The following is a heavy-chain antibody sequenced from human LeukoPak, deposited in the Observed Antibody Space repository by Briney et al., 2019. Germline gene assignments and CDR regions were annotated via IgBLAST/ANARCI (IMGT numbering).Heavy chain of an antibody. Sequence: GGSLRLSCAASGFTFSSYGVHWVRQAPGKGLEWVAVISYDGSNKYYADSVKGRFTISRDNSKNTLYLQMNSLRAEDTAVYYCAKRYCSGGSCSWIDYWGQGTLVTVSS. V-gene: IGHV3-30*18. CDR1: GFTFSSYG. D-gene: IGHD2-15*01. CDR2: ISYDGSNK. J-gene: IGHJ4*02. CDR3: AKRYCSGGSCSWIDY.